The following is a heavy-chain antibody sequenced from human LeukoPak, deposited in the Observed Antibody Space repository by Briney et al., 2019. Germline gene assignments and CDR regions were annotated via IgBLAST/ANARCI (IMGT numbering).Heavy chain of an antibody. CDR3: ARELDTAMVR. D-gene: IGHD5-18*01. CDR2: INHSGST. Sequence: TSETLSLTCAVYGGSFSGYYWSWIRQPPGKGLEWIGEINHSGSTNYNPSLKSRVTISVDTSKNQFSLKLSSVTAADTAVYYCARELDTAMVRWGQGTLVTVSS. CDR1: GGSFSGYY. V-gene: IGHV4-34*01. J-gene: IGHJ4*02.